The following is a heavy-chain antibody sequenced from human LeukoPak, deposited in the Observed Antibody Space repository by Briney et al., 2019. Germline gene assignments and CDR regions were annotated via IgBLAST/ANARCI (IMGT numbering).Heavy chain of an antibody. J-gene: IGHJ4*02. D-gene: IGHD3-22*01. CDR1: GFTFSSYS. CDR2: ISGSGGST. CDR3: AKETEYDSRAYFDY. Sequence: GGSLRLSCAASGFTFSSYSMNWVRQAPGKGLEWVSAISGSGGSTYYADSVKGRFTISRDNSKNTLYLQMNSLRAEDTAVYYCAKETEYDSRAYFDYWGQGTLVTVSS. V-gene: IGHV3-23*01.